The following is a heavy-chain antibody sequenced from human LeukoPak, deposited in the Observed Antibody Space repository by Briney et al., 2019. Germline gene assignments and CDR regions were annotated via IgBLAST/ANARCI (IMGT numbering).Heavy chain of an antibody. V-gene: IGHV1-2*02. J-gene: IGHJ6*03. Sequence: GASVKVSCKASGYTFTGYYMHWVRQAPGQGLEWMGWINPNSGGTNYAQKFQGRVTMTRDTSISTAYMELSRLRSDDTAVYYCARARLVVPAAMLEYYMDVWGKGTTVTVSS. CDR3: ARARLVVPAAMLEYYMDV. D-gene: IGHD2-2*01. CDR2: INPNSGGT. CDR1: GYTFTGYY.